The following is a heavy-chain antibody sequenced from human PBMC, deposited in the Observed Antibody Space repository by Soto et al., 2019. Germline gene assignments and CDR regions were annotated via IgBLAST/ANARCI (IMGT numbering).Heavy chain of an antibody. CDR3: ARDRRSIAARTYYYYGMDV. V-gene: IGHV1-69*13. Sequence: SVKVSCKASGGTFSSYAISWVRQAPGQGLEWMGGIIPIFGTANYAQKFQGRVTITADESTSTAYMELSSLRSEDTAVYYCARDRRSIAARTYYYYGMDVWGQGTTVTVSS. D-gene: IGHD6-6*01. CDR2: IIPIFGTA. J-gene: IGHJ6*02. CDR1: GGTFSSYA.